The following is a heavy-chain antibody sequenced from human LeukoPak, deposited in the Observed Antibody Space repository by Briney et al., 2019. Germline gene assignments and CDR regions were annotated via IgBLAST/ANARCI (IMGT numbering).Heavy chain of an antibody. CDR2: IRYDGSNK. V-gene: IGHV3-30*02. D-gene: IGHD5-12*01. CDR1: GFAFSSYG. CDR3: AKGGGYEAQYYYYYLDV. J-gene: IGHJ6*03. Sequence: GGSLRLSCAASGFAFSSYGMHWVRQAPGKGLEWVAFIRYDGSNKYYADSVKGRFTISRDNSKNTLYLQMKSLRAEDTAVYYCAKGGGYEAQYYYYYLDVWGKGTTVTISS.